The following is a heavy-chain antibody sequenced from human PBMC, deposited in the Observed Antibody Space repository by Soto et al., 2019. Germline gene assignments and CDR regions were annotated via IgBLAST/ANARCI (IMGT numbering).Heavy chain of an antibody. J-gene: IGHJ5*02. D-gene: IGHD5-12*01. CDR2: ISYDGSNK. Sequence: GRTLRLSCAASGFTFSSYAMHWVRQAPGKGLEWVAVISYDGSNKYYADSVKGRFTISRDNSKNTLYLQMNSLRAEDTAVYYCARDRGYSGYVWFDPRGQGTLVTVSS. CDR3: ARDRGYSGYVWFDP. V-gene: IGHV3-30-3*01. CDR1: GFTFSSYA.